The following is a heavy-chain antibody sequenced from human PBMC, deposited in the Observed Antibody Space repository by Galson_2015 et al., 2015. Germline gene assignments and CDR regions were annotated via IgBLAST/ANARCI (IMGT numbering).Heavy chain of an antibody. CDR1: GYTFSNFG. D-gene: IGHD3-16*02. CDR2: INTYNGNT. V-gene: IGHV1-18*01. J-gene: IGHJ3*02. Sequence: SVKVSCKASGYTFSNFGISWVRQAPGQGLEWMGWINTYNGNTNYEQKFQGRVTMTTDTSTSTVYMEMMSLRTADAAVFYCVRQSYIRGNYRADDALDIWGQGTMVTVSS. CDR3: VRQSYIRGNYRADDALDI.